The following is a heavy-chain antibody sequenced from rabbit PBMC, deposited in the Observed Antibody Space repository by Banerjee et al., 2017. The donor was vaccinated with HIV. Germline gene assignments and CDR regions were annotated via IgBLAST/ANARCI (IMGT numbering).Heavy chain of an antibody. CDR3: ARGGVGDAGYAAMPL. CDR1: GFSFSSGYY. D-gene: IGHD3-3*01. CDR2: IYAGSRGIT. V-gene: IGHV1S40*01. J-gene: IGHJ4*01. Sequence: QSLEESGGDLVKPGASLTLTCKASGFSFSSGYYMCWVRQAPGKGLEWIACIYAGSRGITYYPSWAKGRFTISKTSSTTVSLQMTSLTAADTATYFCARGGVGDAGYAAMPLWGQGTLVTVS.